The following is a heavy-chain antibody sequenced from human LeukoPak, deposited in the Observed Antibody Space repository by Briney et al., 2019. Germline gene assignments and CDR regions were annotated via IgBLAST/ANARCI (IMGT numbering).Heavy chain of an antibody. CDR2: ISGSGDST. CDR1: EFTFSSYA. J-gene: IGHJ4*02. D-gene: IGHD3-22*01. CDR3: AKGIYYGTLYY. V-gene: IGHV3-23*01. Sequence: PGGSLRLSCAASEFTFSSYAMNWVRQTPGKGLEWVSAISGSGDSTYYADSVKGRFTISRDNSKNTLYLQMNSLRAEDTAVYYCAKGIYYGTLYYWGQGTLVTVSS.